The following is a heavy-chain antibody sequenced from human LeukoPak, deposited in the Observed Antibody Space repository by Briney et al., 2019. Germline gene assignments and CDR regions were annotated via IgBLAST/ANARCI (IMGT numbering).Heavy chain of an antibody. J-gene: IGHJ6*02. V-gene: IGHV1-18*01. D-gene: IGHD3-10*01. CDR1: GYTFTSYG. Sequence: ASVTVSCKASGYTFTSYGISWVRQAPGQGLEWMGWISAYNGNTNYAQKLQGRVTMTTDTSTSTAYMELRSLRSDDTAVYYCARDSHYYGSGSYYRPYYCGMDVWGQGTTVTVSS. CDR2: ISAYNGNT. CDR3: ARDSHYYGSGSYYRPYYCGMDV.